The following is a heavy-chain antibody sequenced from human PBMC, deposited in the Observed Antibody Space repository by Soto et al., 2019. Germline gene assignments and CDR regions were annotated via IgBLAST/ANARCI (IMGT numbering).Heavy chain of an antibody. J-gene: IGHJ6*02. V-gene: IGHV1-69*01. Sequence: QVQLVQSGAEVKKPGSSVKVSCKASGGTFSSYAISWVRQAPGQGLEWMGGIIPILGTANYAQKFQGRVTITEDESTSTAYMELSSLRSEDTAVYYCARVPLGYCSGGSCYPSRYYYYGMDVWGQGTTVTVSS. CDR2: IIPILGTA. D-gene: IGHD2-15*01. CDR3: ARVPLGYCSGGSCYPSRYYYYGMDV. CDR1: GGTFSSYA.